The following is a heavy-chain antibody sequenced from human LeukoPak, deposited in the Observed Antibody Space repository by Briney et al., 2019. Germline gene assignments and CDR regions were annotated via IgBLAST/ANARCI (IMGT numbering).Heavy chain of an antibody. D-gene: IGHD1-26*01. CDR1: GYTFTGYY. CDR3: ARGMEPYYYMDV. J-gene: IGHJ6*03. CDR2: INPHSGGT. V-gene: IGHV1-2*02. Sequence: ASVKVSCKASGYTFTGYYIHWVRQAPGQVLEWMGWINPHSGGTNYAQKFQGRVTMTRDTSISTAYMELSRLRSDDTAVYYCARGMEPYYYMDVWGKGTTVTVSS.